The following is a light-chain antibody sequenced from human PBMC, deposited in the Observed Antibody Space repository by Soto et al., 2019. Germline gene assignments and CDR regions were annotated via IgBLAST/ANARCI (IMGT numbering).Light chain of an antibody. CDR1: QDVSNW. Sequence: DIQMTQSPSSVSASVGDRVTITCRASQDVSNWLAWYQQKPGKAPKLLISGASSLQSGVPSRFSGSGSGTDFSLTISSLQPQDFATYFCQQANSFPSFGQGTPREIK. CDR3: QQANSFPS. CDR2: GAS. V-gene: IGKV1-12*02. J-gene: IGKJ5*01.